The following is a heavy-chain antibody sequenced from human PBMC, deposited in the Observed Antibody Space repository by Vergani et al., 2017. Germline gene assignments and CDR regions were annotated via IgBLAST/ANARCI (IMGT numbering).Heavy chain of an antibody. Sequence: QVQLVQSGAEVKKPGASVKVSCKVSGYTLTELSMHWVRQAPGKGLEWMGGFDPEDGETIYAQKFQGRVTMTEDTSTDTAYMELSSLRSEDTAVYYCATVGVFWRDIVVVPAAIRDYYYYGMDVWGQGP. CDR2: FDPEDGET. J-gene: IGHJ6*02. V-gene: IGHV1-24*01. CDR1: GYTLTELS. D-gene: IGHD2-2*02. CDR3: ATVGVFWRDIVVVPAAIRDYYYYGMDV.